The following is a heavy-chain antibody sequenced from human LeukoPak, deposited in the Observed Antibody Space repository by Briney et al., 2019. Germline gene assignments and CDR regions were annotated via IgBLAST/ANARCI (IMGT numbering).Heavy chain of an antibody. CDR3: ARDSPRTYDSSGYYYGDAFDI. Sequence: GGSLRLSFGVSGFIFSNYWMHWVRQVPGKGLVWVSRIDTDGSGTRYADSVKGRFTISRDNAKNSLYLQMNSLRAEDTAVYYCARDSPRTYDSSGYYYGDAFDIWGQGTMVTVSS. V-gene: IGHV3-74*01. D-gene: IGHD3-22*01. CDR2: IDTDGSGT. J-gene: IGHJ3*02. CDR1: GFIFSNYW.